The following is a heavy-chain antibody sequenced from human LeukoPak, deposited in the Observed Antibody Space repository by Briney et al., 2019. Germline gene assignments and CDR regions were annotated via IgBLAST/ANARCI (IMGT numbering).Heavy chain of an antibody. J-gene: IGHJ6*03. CDR2: ISTGSSAI. CDR1: GFTFSSYS. D-gene: IGHD5-12*01. Sequence: PGGSLRLSCAASGFTFSSYSMNWVRQAPGKGLEWVSYISTGSSAIYYADSVKGRFTISRDNARNSLYLQMNSLRAEDTAVYYCARSGCGYDWGCYYYYYMDVWGKGTTVTVSS. CDR3: ARSGCGYDWGCYYYYYMDV. V-gene: IGHV3-48*01.